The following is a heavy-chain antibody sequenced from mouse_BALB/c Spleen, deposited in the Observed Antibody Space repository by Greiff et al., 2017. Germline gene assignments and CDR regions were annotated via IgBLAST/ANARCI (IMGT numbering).Heavy chain of an antibody. CDR2: IDPYNGGT. CDR3: ARRRYRYDDGRSWFAY. CDR1: GYSFTDYN. D-gene: IGHD2-14*01. Sequence: EVQLQQSGPELVKPGASVKVSCKASGYSFTDYNMYWVKQSHGKSLEWIGYIDPYNGGTSYNQKFKGKATLTVDKSSSTAFSPLNSLTSEDSAVYYCARRRYRYDDGRSWFAYWGQGTLVTVSA. J-gene: IGHJ3*01. V-gene: IGHV1S135*01.